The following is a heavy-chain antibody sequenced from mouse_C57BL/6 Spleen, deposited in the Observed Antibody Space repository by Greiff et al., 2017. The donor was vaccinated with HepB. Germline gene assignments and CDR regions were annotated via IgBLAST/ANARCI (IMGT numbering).Heavy chain of an antibody. D-gene: IGHD2-5*01. V-gene: IGHV3-6*01. CDR2: ISYDGSN. Sequence: ESGPGLVKPSQSLSLTCSVTGYSITSGYYWNWIRQFPGNKLEWMGYISYDGSNNYNPSLKNRISITRDTSKNQFFLKLNSVTTEDTATYYCAREGYSNYGILFAYWGQGTLVTVSA. J-gene: IGHJ3*01. CDR3: AREGYSNYGILFAY. CDR1: GYSITSGYY.